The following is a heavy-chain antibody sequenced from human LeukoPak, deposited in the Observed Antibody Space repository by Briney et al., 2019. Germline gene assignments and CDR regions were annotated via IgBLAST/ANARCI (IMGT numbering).Heavy chain of an antibody. CDR2: VFYSGPP. D-gene: IGHD1-26*01. CDR3: AGRSARYFDS. J-gene: IGHJ4*02. V-gene: IGHV4-59*01. Sequence: SETLSLTCTVSGDSLDSYYWSWIRQPPGEGLQWIGYVFYSGPPNYDASLKSRVAISVDRSKNQFSLKLTSVSAADTAVYYCAGRSARYFDSWGQGTPVTVSS. CDR1: GDSLDSYY.